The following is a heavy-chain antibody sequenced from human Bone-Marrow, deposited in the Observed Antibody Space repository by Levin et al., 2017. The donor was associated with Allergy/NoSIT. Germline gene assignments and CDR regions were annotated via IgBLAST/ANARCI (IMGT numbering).Heavy chain of an antibody. CDR2: ISSSGSTI. J-gene: IGHJ4*02. Sequence: GGSLRLSCAASGFTFSDYYMSWIRQAPGKGLEWVSYISSSGSTIYYADSVMGRFTISRDNAKNSLYLQMNSLGAEDTAVYCGARDGPSPYDNSGYIDYWGQGTLVTVSS. D-gene: IGHD3-22*01. V-gene: IGHV3-11*01. CDR1: GFTFSDYY. CDR3: ARDGPSPYDNSGYIDY.